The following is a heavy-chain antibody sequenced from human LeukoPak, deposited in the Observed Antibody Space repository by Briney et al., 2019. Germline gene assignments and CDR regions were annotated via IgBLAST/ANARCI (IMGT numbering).Heavy chain of an antibody. Sequence: GASVKVSCKASGYTFTGYYMHWVRQAPGQGLEWMGWINPNSGSTKYAQKFQGRVTMTRDTSISTAYMELSRLRSDDSDVFYCARQADNNWFDSWGQGTLVTVSS. J-gene: IGHJ5*01. CDR2: INPNSGST. CDR1: GYTFTGYY. V-gene: IGHV1-2*02. D-gene: IGHD2-15*01. CDR3: ARQADNNWFDS.